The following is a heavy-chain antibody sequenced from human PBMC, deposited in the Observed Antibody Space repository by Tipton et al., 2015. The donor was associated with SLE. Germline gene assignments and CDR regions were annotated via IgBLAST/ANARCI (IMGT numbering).Heavy chain of an antibody. CDR1: GASISRYY. J-gene: IGHJ1*01. D-gene: IGHD6-13*01. CDR2: IYYSGST. Sequence: LRLSCTVSGASISRYYWSWIRQPPGKGLEWIGYIYYSGSTNYNPSLKSRVTISIDRSKNQFSLRLSSVTAADTAVYYCARLGIATTGTNKYFQHWGQGTLVTVSS. V-gene: IGHV4-59*12. CDR3: ARLGIATTGTNKYFQH.